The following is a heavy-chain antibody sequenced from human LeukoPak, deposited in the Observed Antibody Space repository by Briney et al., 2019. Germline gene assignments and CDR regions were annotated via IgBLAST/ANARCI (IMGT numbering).Heavy chain of an antibody. J-gene: IGHJ4*02. CDR1: GYTFTSYD. CDR3: ARSLHGDDYVWGSYRLGGY. D-gene: IGHD3-16*02. Sequence: ASVKVSCKASGYTFTSYDINWVRQATGQGLKWMGWMNPNSGNTGYAQKFQGRVTMTRNTSISTAYMELSSLRSEDTAVYYCARSLHGDDYVWGSYRLGGYWGQGTLVTVSS. CDR2: MNPNSGNT. V-gene: IGHV1-8*01.